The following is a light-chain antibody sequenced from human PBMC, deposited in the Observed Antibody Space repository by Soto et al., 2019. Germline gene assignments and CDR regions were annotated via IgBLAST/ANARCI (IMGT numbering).Light chain of an antibody. CDR2: DVS. Sequence: QSALTQPRSVSGSPGQSVTISCTGTSSDVGGYNYVSWYQHHPGKAPKLMIYDVSKRPSGVPDRFSGSKSGNTASLTISGLQGEDEADYYCCSSAGRVFGGGTKLTVL. J-gene: IGLJ3*02. CDR3: CSSAGRV. V-gene: IGLV2-11*01. CDR1: SSDVGGYNY.